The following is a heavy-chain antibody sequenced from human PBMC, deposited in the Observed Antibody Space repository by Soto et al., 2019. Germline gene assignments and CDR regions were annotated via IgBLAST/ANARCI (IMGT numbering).Heavy chain of an antibody. CDR3: ARGRVNQYYYDSSGFLR. Sequence: SETLSLTCAVYGGSFSGYYWSWIRQPPGKGLEWIGEINHSGSTNYNPSLKSRVTISVDTSKNQFSLKLSSVTAADTAVYYCARGRVNQYYYDSSGFLRWGQGTLVTVYS. CDR2: INHSGST. V-gene: IGHV4-34*01. J-gene: IGHJ4*02. D-gene: IGHD3-22*01. CDR1: GGSFSGYY.